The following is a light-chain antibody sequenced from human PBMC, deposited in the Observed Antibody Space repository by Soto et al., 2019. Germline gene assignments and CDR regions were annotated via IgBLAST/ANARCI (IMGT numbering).Light chain of an antibody. Sequence: QSALTQPASVSGSPGQSITISCNGTSSDIGGFNYVSWYQQHPGKAPTLIIYEVSNRPSGISHRFSGSKSGDTASPTISGLQAEDEADYYCSSFTNTTTLVLFGGGTQLTVL. J-gene: IGLJ2*01. CDR3: SSFTNTTTLVL. V-gene: IGLV2-14*03. CDR1: SSDIGGFNY. CDR2: EVS.